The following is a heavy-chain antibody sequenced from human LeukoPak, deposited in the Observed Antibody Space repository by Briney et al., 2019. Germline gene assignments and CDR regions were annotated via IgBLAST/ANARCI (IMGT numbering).Heavy chain of an antibody. D-gene: IGHD2-2*01. CDR3: AREREGCSSTSCSLSYYYYTDV. CDR2: IIPIFGTA. Sequence: GASVKVSCKASGGTFSSYAISWVRQAPGQGLEWMGVIIPIFGTANYAQKFQGRVTITADESTSTAYMELSSLRSEDTAVYYCAREREGCSSTSCSLSYYYYTDVWGKGTTVTVSS. J-gene: IGHJ6*03. CDR1: GGTFSSYA. V-gene: IGHV1-69*13.